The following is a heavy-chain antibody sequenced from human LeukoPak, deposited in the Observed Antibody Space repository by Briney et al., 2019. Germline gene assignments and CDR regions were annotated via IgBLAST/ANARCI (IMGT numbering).Heavy chain of an antibody. V-gene: IGHV3-30*18. CDR2: ISYDGSNK. J-gene: IGHJ2*01. Sequence: GGSLRLSCAASGFTFSSYGMHWVRQAPGKGLEWVAVISYDGSNKYYADSVKGRFTISRDNSKNTLYLQMNSLRAEDAAVYYCAKGYIIAGRQWYLDLWGRGTLVGVSS. CDR1: GFTFSSYG. CDR3: AKGYIIAGRQWYLDL. D-gene: IGHD6-13*01.